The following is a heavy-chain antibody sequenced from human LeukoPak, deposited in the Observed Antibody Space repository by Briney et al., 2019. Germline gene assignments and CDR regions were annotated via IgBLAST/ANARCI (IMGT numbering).Heavy chain of an antibody. J-gene: IGHJ4*02. CDR2: VSSDGSSE. CDR1: GFPFSTYA. V-gene: IGHV3-30*18. D-gene: IGHD4-17*01. Sequence: GGSLRLSCAASGFPFSTYAMYWVRQAPGKGLEWVAVVSSDGSSEYYADSVKGRFTISRDNSKNTLYLQMNSLRAEDTAVYYCAKSAVTTLWSFDYWGQGTLVTVSS. CDR3: AKSAVTTLWSFDY.